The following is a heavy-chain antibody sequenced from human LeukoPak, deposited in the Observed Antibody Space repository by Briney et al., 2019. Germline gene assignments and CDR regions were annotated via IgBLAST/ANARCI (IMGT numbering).Heavy chain of an antibody. D-gene: IGHD3-22*01. J-gene: IGHJ4*02. CDR3: ARSIDSSGYSDY. V-gene: IGHV4-34*01. Sequence: PSETLSLTCAVYGGSFSGYYWSWIRQPPGNGLEWIGEINHSGSTNYNPSLKSRVTISVDTSKNQFSLKLSSVTAADTAVYYCARSIDSSGYSDYWGQGTLVTVSS. CDR2: INHSGST. CDR1: GGSFSGYY.